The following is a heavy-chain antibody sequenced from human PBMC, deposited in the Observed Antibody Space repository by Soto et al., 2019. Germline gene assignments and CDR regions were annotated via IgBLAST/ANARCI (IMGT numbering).Heavy chain of an antibody. CDR3: ARDLRVGHYFDY. CDR2: IGHDGNNQ. CDR1: GFPFSDYG. V-gene: IGHV3-33*01. J-gene: IGHJ4*02. Sequence: GGSLRLSCVASGFPFSDYGMHWVLQAPGKGLEWVAVIGHDGNNQYYADSVKGRFAISRDNSKNTLYLQMNSLRSEDTAVYYCARDLRVGHYFDYWGQGTMVTVSS. D-gene: IGHD1-26*01.